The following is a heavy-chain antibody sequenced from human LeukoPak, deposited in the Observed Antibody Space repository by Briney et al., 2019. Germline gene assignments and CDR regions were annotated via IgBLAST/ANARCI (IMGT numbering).Heavy chain of an antibody. CDR1: GYSISSGYF. CDR3: ARDLDY. CDR2: IYHSGST. V-gene: IGHV4-38-2*02. Sequence: SETLSLTCTVSGYSISSGYFWGWIRQPPGKGLEWIGSIYHSGSTYYNPSLKSRVTISVDTSKNQFSLKVSSVTAADTAVYYRARDLDYWGQGTLVTVSS. J-gene: IGHJ4*02.